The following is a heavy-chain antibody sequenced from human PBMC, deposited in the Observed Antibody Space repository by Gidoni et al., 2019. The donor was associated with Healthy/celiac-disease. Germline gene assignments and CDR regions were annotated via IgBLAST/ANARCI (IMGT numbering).Heavy chain of an antibody. V-gene: IGHV3-15*01. D-gene: IGHD3-22*01. CDR1: GFTFSNAW. Sequence: EVQLVESGGGLVKPGGSLRLSCAASGFTFSNAWMSWVRQAPGKGLEWFGRIKSKTDGGTTDYAAPVKGRFTISRDDSKNTLYLQMNSLKTEDTAVYYCTTDLFYYDSSGYYYVAFDIWGQGTMVTVSS. CDR2: IKSKTDGGTT. CDR3: TTDLFYYDSSGYYYVAFDI. J-gene: IGHJ3*02.